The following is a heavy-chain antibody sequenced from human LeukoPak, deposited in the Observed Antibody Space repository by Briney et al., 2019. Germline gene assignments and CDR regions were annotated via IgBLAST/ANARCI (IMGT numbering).Heavy chain of an antibody. V-gene: IGHV3-48*01. J-gene: IGHJ6*03. CDR2: ISSSSSTI. CDR1: GFTFSSYS. D-gene: IGHD2-2*01. Sequence: GGSLRLSCAASGFTFSSYSMNWVRQAPGKGLEWVSYISSSSSTIYYADSVKGRFTISRDNAKNSLYLQMNSLRAEDTAVYYCARVVPAAMDYYYYYYYYMDVWGKGTTVTVSS. CDR3: ARVVPAAMDYYYYYYYYMDV.